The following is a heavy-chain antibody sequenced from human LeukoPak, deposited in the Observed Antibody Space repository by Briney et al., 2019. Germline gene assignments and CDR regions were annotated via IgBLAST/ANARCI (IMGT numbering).Heavy chain of an antibody. CDR1: GFTFSSYA. CDR2: ICGTDGST. Sequence: GGSLRLSCAASGFTFSSYAMSWVRQAPGKRLEWVSSICGTDGSTYYADPVKGRFTISRDNSKNTLYLQMNSLRAEDTAVYYCAKGRGSSCYSVSDYWGQGTLVTVSS. CDR3: AKGRGSSCYSVSDY. J-gene: IGHJ4*02. D-gene: IGHD2-15*01. V-gene: IGHV3-23*01.